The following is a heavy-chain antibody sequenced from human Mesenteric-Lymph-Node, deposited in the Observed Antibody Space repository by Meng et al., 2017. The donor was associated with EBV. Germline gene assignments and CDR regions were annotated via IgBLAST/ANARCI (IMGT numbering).Heavy chain of an antibody. CDR2: IYWDDDK. J-gene: IGHJ5*02. CDR1: GFSVDTHGEA. Sequence: QITLKESGPTLVKPTQTLTLTCTFSGFSVDTHGEAVGWIRRPPGKALEWLALIYWDDDKRYSPSLKTRLTITKDTSENQVVLTMTNMDPVDAATYYCAHRTSNCFDPWGQGTLVTVSS. V-gene: IGHV2-5*02. CDR3: AHRTSNCFDP.